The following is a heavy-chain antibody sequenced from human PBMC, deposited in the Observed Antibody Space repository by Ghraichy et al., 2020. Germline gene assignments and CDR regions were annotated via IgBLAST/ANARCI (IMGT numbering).Heavy chain of an antibody. CDR1: GFTFSSYG. V-gene: IGHV3-33*01. D-gene: IGHD6-6*01. J-gene: IGHJ4*02. CDR2: IWYDGSNK. CDR3: ARGSIAAVGGWNDY. Sequence: GGSLRLSCAASGFTFSSYGMHWVRQAPGKGLEWVAVIWYDGSNKYYADSVKGRFTISRDNSKNTLYLQMNSLRAEDTAVYYCARGSIAAVGGWNDYWGQGTLVTVSS.